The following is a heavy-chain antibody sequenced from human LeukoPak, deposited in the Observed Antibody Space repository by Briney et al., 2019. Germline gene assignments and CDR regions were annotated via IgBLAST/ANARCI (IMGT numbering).Heavy chain of an antibody. J-gene: IGHJ5*02. CDR2: ISSSSSYI. Sequence: PGGSLRLSCAASGFTFSSYSMNWVRQAPGKGLEWVSSISSSSSYIYYADSVKGRLTISRDNAKNSLYLQMNSLRAEDTAVYYCARDGSRSWFDPWGQGTLVTVSS. D-gene: IGHD2-15*01. CDR3: ARDGSRSWFDP. V-gene: IGHV3-21*01. CDR1: GFTFSSYS.